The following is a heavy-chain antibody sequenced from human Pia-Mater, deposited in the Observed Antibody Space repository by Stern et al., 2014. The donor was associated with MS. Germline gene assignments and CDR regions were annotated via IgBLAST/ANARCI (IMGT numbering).Heavy chain of an antibody. CDR1: GYTLTNYP. CDR3: ARDFVDTAMITRSDYLDS. J-gene: IGHJ4*02. D-gene: IGHD5-18*01. V-gene: IGHV7-4-1*02. CDR2: INTTTGTP. Sequence: QVQLVQSGSELKEPGASVKVSCKASGYTLTNYPMNWVRQAPGQGLEWMGCINTTTGTPTYAQGFTGRFVFSLDTSVSTAYLHISSLKAEDTAVYYCARDFVDTAMITRSDYLDSWGQGTLVTVSS.